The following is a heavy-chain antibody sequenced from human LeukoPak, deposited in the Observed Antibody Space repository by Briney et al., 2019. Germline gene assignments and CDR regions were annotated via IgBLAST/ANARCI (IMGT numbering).Heavy chain of an antibody. Sequence: SSETLSLTCTVSGGSISSSSYYWGWIRQPPGKGLEWIGSIYYSGSTYYNPSLKSRVTISVDTSKNQFSLKLSSVTAADTAVYYCARGVTSAVADPSWYFDLWGRGTLVTVSS. J-gene: IGHJ2*01. D-gene: IGHD6-19*01. V-gene: IGHV4-39*07. CDR1: GGSISSSSYY. CDR3: ARGVTSAVADPSWYFDL. CDR2: IYYSGST.